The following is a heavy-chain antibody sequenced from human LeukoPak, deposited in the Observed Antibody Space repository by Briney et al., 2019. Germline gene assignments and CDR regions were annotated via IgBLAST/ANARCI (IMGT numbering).Heavy chain of an antibody. D-gene: IGHD3-10*01. J-gene: IGHJ4*02. CDR1: GFTFSSYA. CDR2: ISYDGSNK. CDR3: ASYGSGSYFKFDY. V-gene: IGHV3-30-3*01. Sequence: GGSLRLSCAASGFTFSSYAMHWVRQAPGKGLEWVAVISYDGSNKYYADSVKGRFTISRDNSKNTLYLQMNSLRAEDTAVYYCASYGSGSYFKFDYWGQGTLVTVSS.